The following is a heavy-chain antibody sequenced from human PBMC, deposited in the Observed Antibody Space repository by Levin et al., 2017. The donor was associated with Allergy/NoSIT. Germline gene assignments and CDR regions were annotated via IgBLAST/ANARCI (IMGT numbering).Heavy chain of an antibody. D-gene: IGHD7-27*01. V-gene: IGHV3-74*01. Sequence: GGSLRLSCAASGFSFSTYWMHWVRLAPGKGLVWVSRIDEYGDRTTYADSVKGRFTISRDNAKNTLYLQMDSLRAEDTAVYYCARDLTGEFDFWGQGTLVTVSS. J-gene: IGHJ4*02. CDR1: GFSFSTYW. CDR2: IDEYGDRT. CDR3: ARDLTGEFDF.